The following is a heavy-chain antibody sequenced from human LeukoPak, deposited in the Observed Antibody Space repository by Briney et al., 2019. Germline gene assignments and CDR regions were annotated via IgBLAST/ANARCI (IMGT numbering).Heavy chain of an antibody. CDR1: GYTLTELS. J-gene: IGHJ3*02. CDR3: ATAGTVVVPAATGGHDAFDI. CDR2: FDPEDGET. V-gene: IGHV1-24*01. Sequence: ASVKVSCKVSGYTLTELSMHWVRQAPGKELEWMGGFDPEDGETIYAQKFQGRVTMTEDTSTDTAYMELSSLRSEDTAVYYCATAGTVVVPAATGGHDAFDIWGQGTMVTVSS. D-gene: IGHD2-2*01.